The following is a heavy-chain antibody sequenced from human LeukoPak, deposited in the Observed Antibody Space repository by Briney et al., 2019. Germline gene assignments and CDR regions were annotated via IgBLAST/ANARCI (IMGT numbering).Heavy chain of an antibody. CDR3: ARVAGEPPYYYYYMDV. J-gene: IGHJ6*03. CDR1: GFTFSDYV. CDR2: ISSSSSYI. Sequence: GGSLRLSCAASGFTFSDYVMNWVRQAPGKGLEWVSSISSSSSYIYYADSVKGRFTISRDNAKNTLYLQMNSLRAEDTAVYYCARVAGEPPYYYYYMDVWGKGTTVTVS. V-gene: IGHV3-21*01. D-gene: IGHD3-16*01.